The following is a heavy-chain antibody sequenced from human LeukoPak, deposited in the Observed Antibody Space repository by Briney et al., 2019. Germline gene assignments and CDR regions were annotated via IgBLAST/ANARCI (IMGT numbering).Heavy chain of an antibody. V-gene: IGHV4-59*11. Sequence: SETLSLTCTVSGGSISSHYWSWIRQPPGKGLQWIGDIYYSGNTNHNPSLKSRVTISVDTSKNQFSLKLSSVTAADTAVYYCARVAAHQVNYYMDVWGKGTTVTVSS. CDR3: ARVAAHQVNYYMDV. CDR1: GGSISSHY. D-gene: IGHD6-19*01. J-gene: IGHJ6*03. CDR2: IYYSGNT.